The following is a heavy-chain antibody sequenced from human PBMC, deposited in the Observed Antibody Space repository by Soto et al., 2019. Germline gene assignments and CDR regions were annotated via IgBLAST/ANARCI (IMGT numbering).Heavy chain of an antibody. Sequence: ASVKVSCKASGYTFTSYDINSPQQATGQGLEWMGWMNPNSGNTGYAQKFQGRVTMTRNTSISTAYMELSSLRSEDTAVYYCARGPQRFLAWLHNYYYYYYMDVWRKGTTDPFSS. CDR2: MNPNSGNT. CDR1: GYTFTSYD. D-gene: IGHD3-3*01. J-gene: IGHJ6*03. V-gene: IGHV1-8*01. CDR3: ARGPQRFLAWLHNYYYYYYMDV.